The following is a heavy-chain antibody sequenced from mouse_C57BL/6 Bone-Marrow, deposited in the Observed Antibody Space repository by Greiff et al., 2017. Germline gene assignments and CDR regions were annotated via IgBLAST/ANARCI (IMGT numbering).Heavy chain of an antibody. V-gene: IGHV1-9*01. CDR1: GYTFTGYW. Sequence: QVQLQQSGAEPMKPGASVKLSCKATGYTFTGYWIEWVKQRPGHGLEWIGEILPGSGSTNYNEKFKGKATFTADTSSNTAYMQLSSLTTEDSAIYYCARSGFYYGYDEFAYWGQGTLVTVSA. J-gene: IGHJ3*01. CDR3: ARSGFYYGYDEFAY. CDR2: ILPGSGST. D-gene: IGHD2-2*01.